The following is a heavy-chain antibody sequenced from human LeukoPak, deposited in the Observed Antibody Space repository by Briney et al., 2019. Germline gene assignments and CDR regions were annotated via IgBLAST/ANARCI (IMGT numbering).Heavy chain of an antibody. V-gene: IGHV3-30*03. CDR1: GFTFSSYG. CDR2: ISYDGSNK. CDR3: ARETSGALTALYFDWS. J-gene: IGHJ4*02. D-gene: IGHD3-9*01. Sequence: PGRSLRLSCAGSGFTFSSYGMHWVRQAPGKGLEWVAVISYDGSNKYYADSVKGRFTISRDNSKNTLYLQMNSLRAEDTAVYYCARETSGALTALYFDWSGGQGTLVTVSS.